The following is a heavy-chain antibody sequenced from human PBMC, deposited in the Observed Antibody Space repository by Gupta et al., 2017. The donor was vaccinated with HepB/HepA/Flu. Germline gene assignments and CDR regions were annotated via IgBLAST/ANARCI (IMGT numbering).Heavy chain of an antibody. CDR2: ITDSSGGT. CDR1: GFTFSTAA. D-gene: IGHD3-3*01. Sequence: EVHVLESGGTLVQPGGSLRLSWEASGFTFSTAAMTWVRQAPGRGLEWVAGITDSSGGTFYAASVKGRFTVTRDNSKNTLYLQMNSLRADDTAEYYCAKVWGGYYFDYWGQGTLVIVS. V-gene: IGHV3-23*01. CDR3: AKVWGGYYFDY. J-gene: IGHJ4*02.